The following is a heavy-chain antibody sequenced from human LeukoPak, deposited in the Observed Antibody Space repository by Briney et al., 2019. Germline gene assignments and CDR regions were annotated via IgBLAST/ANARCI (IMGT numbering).Heavy chain of an antibody. CDR1: GFTFSSYA. J-gene: IGHJ4*02. V-gene: IGHV3-23*01. Sequence: PGGSLRLSCAASGFTFSSYAMSWVRQSPGKGLEWVSVISGGGGSTYYADSVKGRFTISRDNSKNTLYLQMNSLRAEDTAVYYCAKGSVLRYFDRNGYFDYWGQGTLVTVSS. D-gene: IGHD3-9*01. CDR3: AKGSVLRYFDRNGYFDY. CDR2: ISGGGGST.